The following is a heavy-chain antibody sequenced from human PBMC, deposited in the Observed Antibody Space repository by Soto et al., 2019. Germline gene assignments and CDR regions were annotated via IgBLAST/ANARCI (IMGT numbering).Heavy chain of an antibody. CDR1: GFTFTDYW. J-gene: IGHJ6*02. D-gene: IGHD2-21*02. V-gene: IGHV3-74*02. Sequence: EVQLVESGGGLVQPGGSLRLSCAASGFTFTDYWVHWVRQPPGKGLVWVARIKGDETTTNYADSVEGRFTISRDNARNTVYLQINSLRAEDTAVYFCARGLSWAYGMAGWGQGTTVTVSS. CDR3: ARGLSWAYGMAG. CDR2: IKGDETTT.